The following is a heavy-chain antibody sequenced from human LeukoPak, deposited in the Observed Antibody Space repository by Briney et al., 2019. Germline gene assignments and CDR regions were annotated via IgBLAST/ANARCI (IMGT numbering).Heavy chain of an antibody. CDR3: ARGQYSSSWYYYYYMDV. CDR1: GYTFTSYD. D-gene: IGHD6-13*01. CDR2: MNPNSGNT. V-gene: IGHV1-8*01. J-gene: IGHJ6*03. Sequence: ASVKVSCKASGYTFTSYDINWVRQATGQGLEWMRWMNPNSGNTGYAQKFQGRVTMTRNTSISTAYMELSSLRSEDTAVYYCARGQYSSSWYYYYYMDVWGKGTTVTVSS.